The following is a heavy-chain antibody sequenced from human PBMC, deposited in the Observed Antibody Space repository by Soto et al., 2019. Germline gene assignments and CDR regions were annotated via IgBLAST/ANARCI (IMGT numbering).Heavy chain of an antibody. J-gene: IGHJ4*02. V-gene: IGHV1-18*01. CDR2: ISGYNANT. CDR1: GYTFTGYG. Sequence: QVQLVQSGAEVKKPGASVKVSCKASGYTFTGYGIGWVRQAPGQGLEWMGWISGYNANTNYPQKLQGRITMTTDTSTSTAYMELRSRRSDDTAVYYCARGGYYYDSSGYYSDYWGQGTLVTVSS. CDR3: ARGGYYYDSSGYYSDY. D-gene: IGHD3-22*01.